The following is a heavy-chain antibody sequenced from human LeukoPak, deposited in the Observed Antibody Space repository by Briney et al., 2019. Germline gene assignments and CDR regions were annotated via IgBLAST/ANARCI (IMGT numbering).Heavy chain of an antibody. D-gene: IGHD2-2*01. Sequence: SETLSLTCTVSGGSISSRNYYWGWIRQPPGKGLEWIGSMYYSGTTHYNPSLKSRVTISVDTSKNQFSLKVTSVTAADTAAYYCARHQFRAAVVSAVTSGDYYFYMDVWGKGTAVTVSS. CDR2: MYYSGTT. CDR1: GGSISSRNYY. CDR3: ARHQFRAAVVSAVTSGDYYFYMDV. V-gene: IGHV4-39*01. J-gene: IGHJ6*03.